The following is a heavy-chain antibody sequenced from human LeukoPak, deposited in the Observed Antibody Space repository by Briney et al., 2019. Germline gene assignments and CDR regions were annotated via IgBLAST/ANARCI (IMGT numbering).Heavy chain of an antibody. J-gene: IGHJ4*02. CDR2: TYYRSKWYN. V-gene: IGHV6-1*01. Sequence: SQTLSLTCATSGDSVSSNSAAWNWLRQSPSRGLEWLGRTYYRSKWYNDYAVSVKSRITINTDTSKNHFSLQLDSVTPEDTAVYYCARSGIADLFDYWGQGTLVTVSS. CDR1: GDSVSSNSAA. D-gene: IGHD2-21*01. CDR3: ARSGIADLFDY.